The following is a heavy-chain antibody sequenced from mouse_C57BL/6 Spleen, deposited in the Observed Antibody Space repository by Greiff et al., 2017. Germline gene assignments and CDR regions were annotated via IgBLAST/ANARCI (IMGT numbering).Heavy chain of an antibody. V-gene: IGHV14-4*01. CDR1: GFNIKDDY. CDR3: TLQLRFRFAY. CDR2: IDPENGDT. J-gene: IGHJ3*01. D-gene: IGHD3-2*02. Sequence: EVKLMESGAELVRPGASVKLSCTASGFNIKDDYMHWVKQRPEQGLEWLGWIDPENGDTEYASKFQGKATITADTSSNTAYLQLSSLTSEDTAVYYCTLQLRFRFAYGGQGTLVTVSA.